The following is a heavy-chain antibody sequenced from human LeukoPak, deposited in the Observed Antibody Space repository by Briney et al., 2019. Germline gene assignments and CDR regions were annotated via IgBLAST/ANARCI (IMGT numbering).Heavy chain of an antibody. CDR3: ASLIAAAIYFDY. CDR1: GGSISSSSYY. Sequence: TSETLSLTCTVSGGSISSSSYYWGWIRQPPGKGLEWIGSIYYSGSTYYNPSLKSRVTISVDTSKNQFSLKLSSVTAADTAVYYCASLIAAAIYFDYWGQGTLVTVSS. D-gene: IGHD6-13*01. V-gene: IGHV4-39*01. CDR2: IYYSGST. J-gene: IGHJ4*02.